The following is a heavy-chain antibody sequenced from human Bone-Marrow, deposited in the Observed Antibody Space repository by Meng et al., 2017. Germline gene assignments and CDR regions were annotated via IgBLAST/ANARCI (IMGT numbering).Heavy chain of an antibody. Sequence: PLWVPGGVLVPRGGYLGLSCAAFGFTFSSYSRSWGRQAPGKGLEWVSAISGSGGSTYYADSVKGRFTISRDNSKNTLYLQMNSLRAEDTAVYYCARDSGFDYWGQGTLVTVSS. CDR3: ARDSGFDY. D-gene: IGHD7-27*01. CDR2: ISGSGGST. J-gene: IGHJ4*02. V-gene: IGHV3-23*01. CDR1: GFTFSSYS.